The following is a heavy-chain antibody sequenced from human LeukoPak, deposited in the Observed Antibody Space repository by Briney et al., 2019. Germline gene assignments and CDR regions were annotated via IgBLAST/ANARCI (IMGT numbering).Heavy chain of an antibody. Sequence: SETLSLTCTVSGGSISSGGYYWSWIRQHPGKGLEWIGYIYYSGSTYYNPSLKSRVTISVDTSKNQFSLKLSSVTAADTAVYYCARGEYYGGNWDYWGQGTLVTVSS. CDR1: GGSISSGGYY. D-gene: IGHD4-23*01. CDR3: ARGEYYGGNWDY. CDR2: IYYSGST. V-gene: IGHV4-31*03. J-gene: IGHJ4*02.